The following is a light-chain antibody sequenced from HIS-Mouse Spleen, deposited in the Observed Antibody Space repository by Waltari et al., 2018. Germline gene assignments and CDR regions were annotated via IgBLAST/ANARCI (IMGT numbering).Light chain of an antibody. Sequence: QSALTQPASVSGSPGQSITISCTGTSRDVVGYTYVSWYQQHPCKAPKLMIYDVSNRPSGVSNRFSGSKSGNTASLTISGLQAEDEADYYCSSYTSSSTWVFGGGTKLTVL. J-gene: IGLJ3*02. CDR3: SSYTSSSTWV. V-gene: IGLV2-14*03. CDR2: DVS. CDR1: SRDVVGYTY.